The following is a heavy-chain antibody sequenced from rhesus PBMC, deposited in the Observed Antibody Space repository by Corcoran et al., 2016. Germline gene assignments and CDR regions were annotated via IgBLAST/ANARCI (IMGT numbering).Heavy chain of an antibody. D-gene: IGHD3-16*01. V-gene: IGHV4S7*01. J-gene: IGHJ4*01. Sequence: QVQLQESGPGLVKPSETLSLTCGVSGSSISSGYGWSWIRQPPGKGLEWIGYIYGSSGNTYYNPSPKSRVTISKDTSKNQFSLKLSSVTAADTAVYYCARNPPGDYSGSYSFDYWGQGVLVTVSS. CDR1: GSSISSGYG. CDR2: IYGSSGNT. CDR3: ARNPPGDYSGSYSFDY.